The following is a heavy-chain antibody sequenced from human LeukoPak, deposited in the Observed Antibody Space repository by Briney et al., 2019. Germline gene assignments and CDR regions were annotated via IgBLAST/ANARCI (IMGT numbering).Heavy chain of an antibody. D-gene: IGHD2-21*01. CDR1: GGSISSGSYY. CDR3: ARITFVVEGYGMDV. V-gene: IGHV4-61*02. J-gene: IGHJ6*02. Sequence: SENLSLTCTVSGGSISSGSYYWSWIRQPAGKGLEWIGRIYTSGSTNYNPSLKSRVTISVDTSKNQFSLSLSSVTAADTAVYYCARITFVVEGYGMDVWGQGTTVTVSS. CDR2: IYTSGST.